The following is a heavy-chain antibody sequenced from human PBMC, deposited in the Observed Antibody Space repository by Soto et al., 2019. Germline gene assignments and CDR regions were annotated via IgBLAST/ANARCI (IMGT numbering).Heavy chain of an antibody. D-gene: IGHD2-15*01. CDR3: ARSVDLDY. CDR2: ISLSRGYT. Sequence: GGSLRLSCVASGFTFSDFYMSWIRQAPGKGLEWVSYISLSRGYTKYADSVKDRFTISRDNAKNSLYLQMSSLRAEDTAVYYCARSVDLDYWGQGTLVTVSS. V-gene: IGHV3-11*06. J-gene: IGHJ4*02. CDR1: GFTFSDFY.